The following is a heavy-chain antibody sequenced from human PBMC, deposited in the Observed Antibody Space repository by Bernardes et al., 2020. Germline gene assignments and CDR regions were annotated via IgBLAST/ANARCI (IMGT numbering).Heavy chain of an antibody. CDR1: GFTFSSYS. Sequence: GGPLRLSCAASGFTFSSYSMHWVRQAPGKGLEWVSSISSSSSYIYYADSVKGRFTISRDNAKNSLYLQMNSLRAEDTAVYYCARRSGWRSYWYFDLWGRGTLVTVSS. J-gene: IGHJ2*01. D-gene: IGHD6-19*01. CDR3: ARRSGWRSYWYFDL. CDR2: ISSSSSYI. V-gene: IGHV3-21*01.